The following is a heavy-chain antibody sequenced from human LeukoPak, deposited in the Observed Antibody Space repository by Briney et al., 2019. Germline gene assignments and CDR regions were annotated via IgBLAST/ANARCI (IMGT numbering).Heavy chain of an antibody. Sequence: GASVKVSCKASGGTFSSYAISWVRQAPGQGLEWMGGIIPIFGTANYAQKFQGRVTITADKSTSTAYMELSSLRSEDTAVYYCARTELRATPFDYWGQGTLVTVSS. D-gene: IGHD1-26*01. V-gene: IGHV1-69*06. J-gene: IGHJ4*02. CDR3: ARTELRATPFDY. CDR1: GGTFSSYA. CDR2: IIPIFGTA.